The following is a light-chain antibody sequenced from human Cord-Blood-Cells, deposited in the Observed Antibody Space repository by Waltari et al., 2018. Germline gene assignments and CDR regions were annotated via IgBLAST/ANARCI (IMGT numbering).Light chain of an antibody. CDR1: NLGDKY. CDR2: QDS. Sequence: SYELTQPPSVSVSPGQTASITCSGANLGDKYACWYQQKPGQSPVLVIYQDSKRHSGIPERFSGSNSGNTATLTISGTQAMDEADYYCQAWDSSTAVFGGGTKLTVL. V-gene: IGLV3-1*01. CDR3: QAWDSSTAV. J-gene: IGLJ3*02.